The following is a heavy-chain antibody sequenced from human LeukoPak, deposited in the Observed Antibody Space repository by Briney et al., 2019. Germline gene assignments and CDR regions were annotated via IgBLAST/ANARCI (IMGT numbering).Heavy chain of an antibody. J-gene: IGHJ1*01. D-gene: IGHD1-26*01. CDR1: GFTFDDYT. V-gene: IGHV3-43*01. CDR3: ARKSWAQH. CDR2: ISWDGGST. Sequence: GGSLRLSCAASGFTFDDYTMHWVRQAPGKGLEWVSLISWDGGSTYYADSVKGRFTISRDNAKNSLYLQMNSLRAEDTAVYYCARKSWAQHWGQGTLVTVSS.